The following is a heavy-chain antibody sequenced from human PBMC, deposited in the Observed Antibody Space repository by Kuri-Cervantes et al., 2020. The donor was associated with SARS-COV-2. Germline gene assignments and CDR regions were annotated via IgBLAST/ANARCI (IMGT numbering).Heavy chain of an antibody. Sequence: ETLSLTCAASGFSFSNFAMNWVRQAPGKGLEWVSLISGNADFTYYADSVKGRFTISRDNSKNTLYLQMNSLRAEDTAVYYCAKKGVGSSTSTVYYYYYMDVWGKGTTVTVSS. J-gene: IGHJ6*03. CDR1: GFSFSNFA. CDR3: AKKGVGSSTSTVYYYYYMDV. V-gene: IGHV3-23*01. D-gene: IGHD2-2*01. CDR2: ISGNADFT.